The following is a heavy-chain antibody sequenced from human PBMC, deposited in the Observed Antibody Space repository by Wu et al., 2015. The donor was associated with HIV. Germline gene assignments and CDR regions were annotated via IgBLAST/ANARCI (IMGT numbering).Heavy chain of an antibody. J-gene: IGHJ5*02. CDR1: GGTFSNYA. Sequence: QVQLMQSGAEVKKPGSSVKVSCKASGGTFSNYAITWVRQAPGQGLEWVGRIIPIFDTADYAQRFQGRVTITADKSTSTAYMELRSLRFEDTAVYYCARDRELGYCSSTSCPPRFDPWGQGTLVTVSS. V-gene: IGHV1-69*13. CDR3: ARDRELGYCSSTSCPPRFDP. CDR2: IIPIFDTA. D-gene: IGHD2-2*01.